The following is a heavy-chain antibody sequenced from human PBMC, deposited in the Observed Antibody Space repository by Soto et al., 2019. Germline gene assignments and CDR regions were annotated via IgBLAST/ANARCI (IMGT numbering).Heavy chain of an antibody. V-gene: IGHV3-21*01. CDR3: ATYLTTIVAPGSVS. Sequence: EVHLVESGGGLVKPGGSLRLSCAASGFTFSNYSMNWVRQAPGKGLEWVSFISSRGSYIHYADAVKGRFTISRDNDRNSLSLHMNSLRAEDTATYYCATYLTTIVAPGSVSWGQGTLVTVSS. D-gene: IGHD3-22*01. CDR2: ISSRGSYI. J-gene: IGHJ5*02. CDR1: GFTFSNYS.